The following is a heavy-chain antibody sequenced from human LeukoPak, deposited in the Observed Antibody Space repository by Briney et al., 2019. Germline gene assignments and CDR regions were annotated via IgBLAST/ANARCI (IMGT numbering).Heavy chain of an antibody. CDR2: IQNDGSNE. D-gene: IGHD2-8*01. V-gene: IGHV3-30*02. CDR1: GFTFSSYE. CDR3: AKDRCSNGIGCYYYYMDV. J-gene: IGHJ6*03. Sequence: GGSLRLSCAASGFTFSSYEMNWVRQAPGKGLEWVAYIQNDGSNEQYADSVKGRFSISRDSSKNILYLQMNSLRAEDTAVYYCAKDRCSNGIGCYYYYMDVWGKGTTVTISS.